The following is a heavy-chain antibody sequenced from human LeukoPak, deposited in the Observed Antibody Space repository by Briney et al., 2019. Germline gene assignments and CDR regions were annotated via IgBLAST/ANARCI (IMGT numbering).Heavy chain of an antibody. CDR1: GFTFSSYG. J-gene: IGHJ4*02. CDR3: ARASGDYYDSSGYYYY. Sequence: GGSLRLSCAASGFTFSSYGMHWIRQAPVKGLEWVAVIWYDGSNKYYADSVKGRFTISRDNSKNTLYLQMNSLRAEDTAVYYCARASGDYYDSSGYYYYWGQGTLVTVSS. V-gene: IGHV3-33*01. D-gene: IGHD3-22*01. CDR2: IWYDGSNK.